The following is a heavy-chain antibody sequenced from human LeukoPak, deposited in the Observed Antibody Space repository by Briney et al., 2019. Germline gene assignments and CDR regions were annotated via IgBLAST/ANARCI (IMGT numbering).Heavy chain of an antibody. D-gene: IGHD4-17*01. CDR1: GFTFSSYA. V-gene: IGHV3-23*01. CDR2: ISGSGGST. J-gene: IGHJ4*02. CDR3: ARDEPTVTTGPPVGS. Sequence: PGGSLRLSCAASGFTFSSYAMSWVRQAPGKGLEWASAISGSGGSTYYADSVKGRFTISRDNSKNTLYLQMNSLRAEDTAIYYCARDEPTVTTGPPVGSWGQGNLVTVSS.